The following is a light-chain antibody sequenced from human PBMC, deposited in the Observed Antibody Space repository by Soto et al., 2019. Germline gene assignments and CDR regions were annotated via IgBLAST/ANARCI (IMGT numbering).Light chain of an antibody. V-gene: IGKV1-5*01. J-gene: IGKJ1*01. Sequence: DIQMTQSPSTLSASIGDRVTITCRASRSISTWLAWYQQKPGKAPKLLIYDASTLESGVPSRFSGSGYGTDFTLTISSLQSDDIATYYCHQFNSDSRAFDQGTRVDLK. CDR1: RSISTW. CDR2: DAS. CDR3: HQFNSDSRA.